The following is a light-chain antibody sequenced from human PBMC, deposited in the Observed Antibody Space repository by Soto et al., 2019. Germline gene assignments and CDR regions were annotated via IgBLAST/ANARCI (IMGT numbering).Light chain of an antibody. Sequence: EIVLTQSPGTLSLSPGERATLSCRASQSVSSSYLAWYQQKPGQAPRLLIYGASSRATGIPDRFSGSGSGTDFTLTSSRVEPEDFAVYYCQQYDRSPLTFGGGTKLEIK. CDR3: QQYDRSPLT. J-gene: IGKJ4*01. CDR2: GAS. V-gene: IGKV3-20*01. CDR1: QSVSSSY.